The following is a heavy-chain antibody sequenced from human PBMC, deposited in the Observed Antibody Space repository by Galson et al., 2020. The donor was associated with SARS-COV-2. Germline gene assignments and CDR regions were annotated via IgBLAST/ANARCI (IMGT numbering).Heavy chain of an antibody. CDR3: ARDWGGYCSDTGCSLFDY. CDR1: GGSISGDY. CDR2: IYTSGNT. D-gene: IGHD2-2*01. Sequence: SETLSLTCTVSGGSISGDYWSWIRQPAGKGLEWIGRIYTSGNTKYNPSFQSRVTMSIDTSKNQFSLRLTSVTAADTAVYYCARDWGGYCSDTGCSLFDYWGQGTLVTVSS. J-gene: IGHJ4*02. V-gene: IGHV4-4*07.